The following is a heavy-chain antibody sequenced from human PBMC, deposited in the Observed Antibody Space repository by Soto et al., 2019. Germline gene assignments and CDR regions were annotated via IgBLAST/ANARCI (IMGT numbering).Heavy chain of an antibody. Sequence: QVQLVQSGAEVKKPGASVKVSCKASGYTFTSYGISWVRQAPGQGLEWMGWISAYNGNTNYAQKLQGRVTMTTDTPTSTAYVGLRSLRADDTAVYYCARVDRITMVRGELSEYWGQGTLVTVSS. CDR1: GYTFTSYG. J-gene: IGHJ4*02. D-gene: IGHD3-10*01. CDR2: ISAYNGNT. CDR3: ARVDRITMVRGELSEY. V-gene: IGHV1-18*01.